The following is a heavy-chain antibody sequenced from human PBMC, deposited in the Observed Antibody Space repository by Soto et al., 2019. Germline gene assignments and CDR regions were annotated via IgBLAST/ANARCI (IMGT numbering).Heavy chain of an antibody. V-gene: IGHV4-34*01. CDR3: ARVPHPVDTAMVRVYGMDV. Sequence: SETLSLTCAVYGGSFSCYYWSWIRQPPGKGLEWIGEINHSGSTNYNPSLKSRVTISVDTSKNQFSLKLSSVTAADTAVYYCARVPHPVDTAMVRVYGMDVWGQGTTVTVSS. CDR1: GGSFSCYY. D-gene: IGHD5-18*01. CDR2: INHSGST. J-gene: IGHJ6*02.